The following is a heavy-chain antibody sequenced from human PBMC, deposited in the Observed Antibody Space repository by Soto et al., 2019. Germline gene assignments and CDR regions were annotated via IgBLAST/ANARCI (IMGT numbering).Heavy chain of an antibody. CDR3: ARESPSSGWFPH. CDR1: GGSISSYY. J-gene: IGHJ5*02. D-gene: IGHD6-19*01. V-gene: IGHV4-59*01. Sequence: SETLSLTCTVSGGSISSYYWSWIRQPPGKGLEWIGYIYYSGSTNYNPSLKSRVTISVDTSRNQFSLKLSSVTAADTAVYFCARESPSSGWFPHWGQGTLVTVS. CDR2: IYYSGST.